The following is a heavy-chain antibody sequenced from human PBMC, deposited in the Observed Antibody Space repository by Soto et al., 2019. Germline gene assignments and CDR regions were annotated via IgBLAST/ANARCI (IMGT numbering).Heavy chain of an antibody. D-gene: IGHD2-15*01. CDR3: ARDYCSGGSCYRFFDY. CDR2: IWYDGSNK. V-gene: IGHV3-33*01. CDR1: GFTFSSYG. Sequence: QVQLVESGGGVVQPGRSLRLSCAASGFTFSSYGMHWVRQAPGKGLEWVAVIWYDGSNKYYADSVKGRFTISRDNSKNTLYLQMNSLRAEDMAVYYCARDYCSGGSCYRFFDYWGQGTLVTVSS. J-gene: IGHJ4*02.